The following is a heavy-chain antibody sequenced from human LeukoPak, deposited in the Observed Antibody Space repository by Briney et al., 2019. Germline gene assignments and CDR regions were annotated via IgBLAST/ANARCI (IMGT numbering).Heavy chain of an antibody. J-gene: IGHJ6*03. CDR1: GFTFSSYS. V-gene: IGHV3-7*01. D-gene: IGHD3-3*01. CDR2: IKQDGSEK. CDR3: ARVSITIFGVIRYYMDV. Sequence: GGSLRLSCAASGFTFSSYSMNWVRQDPGKGLEWVANIKQDGSEKYYVDSVKGRFTISRDNAKNSLYLQMNSLRAEDTAIYYCARVSITIFGVIRYYMDVWGKGTTVTVS.